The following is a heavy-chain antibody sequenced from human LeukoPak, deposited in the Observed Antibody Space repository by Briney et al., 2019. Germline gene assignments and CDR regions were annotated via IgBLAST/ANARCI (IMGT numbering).Heavy chain of an antibody. D-gene: IGHD5-24*01. CDR3: ARGDGYNDDNWFDP. V-gene: IGHV3-53*04. J-gene: IGHJ5*02. CDR2: IYSGGST. Sequence: GSLRLSCAASGFTVSSNYMSWVRQASGKGLEWVSVIYSGGSTYYADSVKGRFTISRHNSKNTLYLQMNSLRAEDTAVYYCARGDGYNDDNWFDPWGQGTLVTVSS. CDR1: GFTVSSNY.